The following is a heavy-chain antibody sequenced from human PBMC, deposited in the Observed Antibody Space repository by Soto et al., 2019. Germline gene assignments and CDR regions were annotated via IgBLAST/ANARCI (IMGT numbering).Heavy chain of an antibody. CDR3: ARDERLRFLEWLLFDY. V-gene: IGHV1-18*01. J-gene: IGHJ4*02. D-gene: IGHD3-3*01. CDR1: GYTFTSYG. Sequence: GASVKVSCKASGYTFTSYGISCVLRSPLQGLEWMGWISAYNGNTNYAQKLQGRVTMTTDTSTSTAYMELRSLRSDDTAVYYCARDERLRFLEWLLFDYWGQGTLVTVSS. CDR2: ISAYNGNT.